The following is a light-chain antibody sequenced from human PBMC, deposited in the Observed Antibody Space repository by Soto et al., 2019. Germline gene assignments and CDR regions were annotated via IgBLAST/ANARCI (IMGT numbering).Light chain of an antibody. CDR2: AAS. V-gene: IGKV1-9*01. J-gene: IGKJ5*01. CDR1: QGISSY. Sequence: IQLTQSPSSLSASVGDRVTITCRASQGISSYLAWYQQKPGKATKLLIYAASTLQSGVPSRFSGSGSGTDFTLTISSLQPEDFASYYCQQLNSYSTFGQGTRLEIK. CDR3: QQLNSYST.